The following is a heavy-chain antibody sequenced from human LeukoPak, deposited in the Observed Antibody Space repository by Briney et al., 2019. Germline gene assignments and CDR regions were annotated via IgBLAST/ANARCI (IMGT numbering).Heavy chain of an antibody. Sequence: GGSLRLSCAASGFTFSSYAMSWVRQAPGKGLEWVSAISGSGGSTYYADSVKGRFTISRDNSNNTLYLQMNSLRAEDTAVYYCARGWAVAGNPNWFDSWGQGTLVTVSS. CDR2: ISGSGGST. J-gene: IGHJ5*01. V-gene: IGHV3-23*01. D-gene: IGHD6-19*01. CDR1: GFTFSSYA. CDR3: ARGWAVAGNPNWFDS.